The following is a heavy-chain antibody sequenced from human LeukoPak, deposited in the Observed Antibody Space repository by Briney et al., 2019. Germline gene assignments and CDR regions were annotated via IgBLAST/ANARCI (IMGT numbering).Heavy chain of an antibody. CDR1: GGTFNSYA. CDR2: INPNSGGT. V-gene: IGHV1-2*02. D-gene: IGHD3-22*01. J-gene: IGHJ4*02. CDR3: ARRERYDSSGYPVAY. Sequence: ASVKVSCMASGGTFNSYAITWVRQAPGQGREWMGWINPNSGGTNYAQKFQGRVTMTRDTSISTAYMELNRLRSDDTAVYYCARRERYDSSGYPVAYRGQGSLVTVS.